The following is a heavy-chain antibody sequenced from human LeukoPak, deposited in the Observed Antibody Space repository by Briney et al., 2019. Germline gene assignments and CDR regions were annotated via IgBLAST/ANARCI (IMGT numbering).Heavy chain of an antibody. CDR3: ARGRENYYGGSGYAFGRYFDY. J-gene: IGHJ4*02. V-gene: IGHV4-34*01. CDR1: GGSLSGHF. D-gene: IGHD3-22*01. CDR2: VNHGGDT. Sequence: SETLSLTCGVSGGSLSGHFWNWIRQPPGKGLEYIGEVNHGGDTIVNPSLQSRVTISIDTSRNQFSLRLSSVTAADTAVYYCARGRENYYGGSGYAFGRYFDYWAQGTLVTVSS.